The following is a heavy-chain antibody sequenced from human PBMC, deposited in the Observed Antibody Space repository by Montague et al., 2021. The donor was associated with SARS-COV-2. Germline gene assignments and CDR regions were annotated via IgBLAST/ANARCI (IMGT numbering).Heavy chain of an antibody. Sequence: SETLSLTCTVSGGSISSYYWSWIRQPPGKGLEWIGYIYYSGSTNYNPSLKSRVTISVDTSKNQFSLKLSSVTAADTAVYYCARVKSMITFGGVIVLFDYWGQGTLVTVSS. J-gene: IGHJ4*02. D-gene: IGHD3-16*02. CDR1: GGSISSYY. V-gene: IGHV4-59*12. CDR3: ARVKSMITFGGVIVLFDY. CDR2: IYYSGST.